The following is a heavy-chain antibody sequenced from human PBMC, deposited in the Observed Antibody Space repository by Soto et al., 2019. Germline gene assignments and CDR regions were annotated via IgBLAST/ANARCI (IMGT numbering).Heavy chain of an antibody. D-gene: IGHD1-20*01. Sequence: QVQLVESGGGLVKPGGSLRLSCTASGFTFSDYYMSWIRQAPGQGLEWVSYISSSGSTIYYADSVKGRFTISRDNAKNSLYLQMNSLRAVDTAVYYFARDSWFNWNDGIDAFDIWGQGTMVTVSS. CDR1: GFTFSDYY. V-gene: IGHV3-11*01. CDR2: ISSSGSTI. CDR3: ARDSWFNWNDGIDAFDI. J-gene: IGHJ3*02.